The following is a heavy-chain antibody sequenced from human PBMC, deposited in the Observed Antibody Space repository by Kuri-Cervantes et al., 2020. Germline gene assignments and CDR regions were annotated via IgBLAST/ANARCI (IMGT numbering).Heavy chain of an antibody. CDR3: ARPSTVPYYGLDV. CDR1: GGSISSSSYY. V-gene: IGHV4-39*01. CDR2: VDYAGST. Sequence: SETLSLTCTVSGGSISSSSYYWGWIRQPPGKVLDLIGTVDYAGSTSYHPSLKSRVTISVDRPKRPLSLKLRSVTAAVRAVYYCARPSTVPYYGLDVWGQGTTVTVSS. D-gene: IGHD4-17*01. J-gene: IGHJ6*02.